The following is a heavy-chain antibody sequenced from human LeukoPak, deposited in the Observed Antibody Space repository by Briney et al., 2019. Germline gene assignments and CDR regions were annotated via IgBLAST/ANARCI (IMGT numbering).Heavy chain of an antibody. J-gene: IGHJ4*02. CDR3: VKGPPNWGFDY. D-gene: IGHD7-27*01. CDR2: MSPASGYT. V-gene: IGHV1-8*01. CDR1: GYTFTTYD. Sequence: ASVKVSCKASGYTFTTYDINWVRQATGQGLEWMGWMSPASGYTGYAQKFQGRVTMTRNSSISTAYMELSSLRSDDTAVYFCVKGPPNWGFDYWGQGTLVTFSS.